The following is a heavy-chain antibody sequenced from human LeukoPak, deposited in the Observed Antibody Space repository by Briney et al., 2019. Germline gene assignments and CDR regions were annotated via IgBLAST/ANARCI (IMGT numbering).Heavy chain of an antibody. CDR3: TRGLLWFGELSPPGY. Sequence: ASVKVSCKASGYTFTSYAMHWVRQAPGQRLEWMGWINAGNGNTKYSQKFQGRVTITRDTSASTVYMELSSLRSEDMAVYYCTRGLLWFGELSPPGYWGQGTLITVSS. D-gene: IGHD3-10*01. CDR2: INAGNGNT. CDR1: GYTFTSYA. J-gene: IGHJ4*02. V-gene: IGHV1-3*01.